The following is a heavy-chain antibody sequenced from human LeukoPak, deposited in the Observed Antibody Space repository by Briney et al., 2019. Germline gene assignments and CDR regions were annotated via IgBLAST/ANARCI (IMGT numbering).Heavy chain of an antibody. V-gene: IGHV4-39*01. D-gene: IGHD6-19*01. CDR2: IHYSGST. J-gene: IGHJ2*01. Sequence: PSETLSLTCTVSGDSISTRSSNWGWIRQPQGKGLEWIGSIHYSGSTYHNASRKSRVTISVETSRNQFSLKLSSVTAADTAVYYCARQVIESGYSSGWSYRGYFDLWGRGTLATVSS. CDR1: GDSISTRSSN. CDR3: ARQVIESGYSSGWSYRGYFDL.